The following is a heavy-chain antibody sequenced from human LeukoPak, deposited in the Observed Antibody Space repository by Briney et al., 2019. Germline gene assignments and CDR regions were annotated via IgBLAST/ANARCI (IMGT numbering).Heavy chain of an antibody. CDR1: GFTFSSYS. V-gene: IGHV3-23*01. J-gene: IGHJ3*02. D-gene: IGHD3-22*01. Sequence: GGSLRLSCAASGFTFSSYSMNWVRQAPGKGLEWVSAISGSGGSTYYADSVKGRFTISRDNSKNTLYLQINSLRAEDTAVYYCAKDRGPVIVVVIPTYDAFDIWGQGTMVTVSS. CDR3: AKDRGPVIVVVIPTYDAFDI. CDR2: ISGSGGST.